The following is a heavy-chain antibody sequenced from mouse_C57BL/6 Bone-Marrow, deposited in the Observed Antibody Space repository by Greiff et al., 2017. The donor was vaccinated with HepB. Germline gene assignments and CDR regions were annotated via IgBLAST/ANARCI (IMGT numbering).Heavy chain of an antibody. CDR2: ISDGGSYT. CDR3: AREGTGPFAY. Sequence: EVQLVESGGGLVKPGGSLKLSCAASGFTFSSYAMSWVRQTPEKRLEWVATISDGGSYTYYPANVKGRFTISRDNAKNNLYLHMSHLKSEDTAMYCCAREGTGPFAYWGQGTLVTVSA. CDR1: GFTFSSYA. D-gene: IGHD4-1*01. J-gene: IGHJ3*01. V-gene: IGHV5-4*01.